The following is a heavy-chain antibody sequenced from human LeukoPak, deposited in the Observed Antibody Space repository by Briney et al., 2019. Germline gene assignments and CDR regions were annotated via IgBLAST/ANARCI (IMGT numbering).Heavy chain of an antibody. CDR3: ASVRKGNYDFWSGYPAYYGMDV. CDR1: GGSISSSSYY. CDR2: IYYSGST. D-gene: IGHD3-3*01. Sequence: SETLSLTCTVSGGSISSSSYYWGWIRQPPGKGLEWIGSIYYSGSTYYNPSLKSRVTISVDTTKNQFSLKLSSVTAADTAVYYCASVRKGNYDFWSGYPAYYGMDVCGQGTTVTVSS. J-gene: IGHJ6*02. V-gene: IGHV4-39*01.